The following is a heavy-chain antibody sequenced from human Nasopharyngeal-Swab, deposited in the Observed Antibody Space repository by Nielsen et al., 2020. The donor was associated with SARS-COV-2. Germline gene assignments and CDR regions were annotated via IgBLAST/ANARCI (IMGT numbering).Heavy chain of an antibody. CDR3: AGGAERDYYYYYYMDV. Sequence: SETLSLTCAVYGGSFSGYYWSWIRQPPGKGLEWIGEINHSGSTNYNPSLKSRVTISVDTSKNQFSLKLSFVTAADTAVYYCAGGAERDYYYYYYMDVWGKGTTVTVSS. CDR1: GGSFSGYY. J-gene: IGHJ6*03. V-gene: IGHV4-34*01. D-gene: IGHD1-1*01. CDR2: INHSGST.